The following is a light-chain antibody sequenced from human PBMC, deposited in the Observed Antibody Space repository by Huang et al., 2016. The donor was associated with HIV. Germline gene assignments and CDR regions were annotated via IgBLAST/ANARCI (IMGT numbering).Light chain of an antibody. CDR3: RQSYRTPRT. Sequence: DIQMTQFPTSLSASVEDRVTITCRAGQAIDKYLNWYQQKSGRAPRLLIYGASKLQSGVPSRVSGRASGTHFSLTINSRQPDDSAIYYCRQSYRTPRTFGQGTNLEI. V-gene: IGKV1-39*01. CDR1: QAIDKY. J-gene: IGKJ2*01. CDR2: GAS.